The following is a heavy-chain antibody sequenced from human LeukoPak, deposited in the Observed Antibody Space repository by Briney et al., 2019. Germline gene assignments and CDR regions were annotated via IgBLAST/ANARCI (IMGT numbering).Heavy chain of an antibody. Sequence: ASVKVSCKVSGYTLTELSMHWVRQAPGKGLEWVGGFDPEDGETIYAQKFQGRVIMTEDTSTETAYMELSSLRSEDTAVYYCATDSIVGATHYYHYGMDVWGQGTTVTVSS. V-gene: IGHV1-24*01. CDR2: FDPEDGET. D-gene: IGHD1-26*01. CDR3: ATDSIVGATHYYHYGMDV. CDR1: GYTLTELS. J-gene: IGHJ6*02.